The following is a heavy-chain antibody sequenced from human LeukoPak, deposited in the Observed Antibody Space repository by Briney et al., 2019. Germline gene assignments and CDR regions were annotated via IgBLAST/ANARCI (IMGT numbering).Heavy chain of an antibody. V-gene: IGHV3-21*01. CDR1: GFTFSSYS. J-gene: IGHJ4*02. D-gene: IGHD6-19*01. Sequence: GGSLRLSCAASGFTFSSYSMNWVRQAPGKGLEWVSSISSSSSYIYYADSVKGRFTISRDNAKNSLYLQMNSLRAEDTAVYYCARTKIGYSSGWYYFDYWGQGTLVTVSS. CDR2: ISSSSSYI. CDR3: ARTKIGYSSGWYYFDY.